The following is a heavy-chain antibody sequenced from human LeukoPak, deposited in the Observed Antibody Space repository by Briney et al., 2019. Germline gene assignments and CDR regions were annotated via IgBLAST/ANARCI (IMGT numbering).Heavy chain of an antibody. CDR2: IIPIFGTA. D-gene: IGHD2-2*01. J-gene: IGHJ6*04. CDR3: ARGSYQLPLEVYYYGMDV. Sequence: ASVKVSCKASGGTFSSYAISWVRQAPGQGLEWMGGIIPIFGTANYAQKFQGRVTITADESTSTAYMALSSLRSEDTAVYYCARGSYQLPLEVYYYGMDVWGKGTTVTVSS. V-gene: IGHV1-69*01. CDR1: GGTFSSYA.